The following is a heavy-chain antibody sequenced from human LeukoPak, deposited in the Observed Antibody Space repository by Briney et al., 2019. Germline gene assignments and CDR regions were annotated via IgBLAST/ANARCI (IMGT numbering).Heavy chain of an antibody. Sequence: GESLKISCKGSGYSFTNYWIGWVRQMPGKGLEWMGIIYPGDSDTRYSPSFQGQVTISADKSISTAYLQWSSLKASDTAIYYCARLPMVRFEEGYFDYWGQGTLVTVSS. CDR3: ARLPMVRFEEGYFDY. J-gene: IGHJ4*02. CDR2: IYPGDSDT. D-gene: IGHD3-10*01. CDR1: GYSFTNYW. V-gene: IGHV5-51*01.